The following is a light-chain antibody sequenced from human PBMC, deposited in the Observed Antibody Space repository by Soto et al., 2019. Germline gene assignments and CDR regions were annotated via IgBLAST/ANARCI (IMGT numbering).Light chain of an antibody. V-gene: IGKV1-5*03. J-gene: IGKJ4*01. Sequence: DIQMTQSPSTLSASVGDRVTITCRASQSISSWLAWYQQKPGKDPKLLIYKASSLESRVTSRFSGRGFGTEFTLTISSLLPDDFATYFCQQYKSYPLTCGGGTKVQL. CDR2: KAS. CDR3: QQYKSYPLT. CDR1: QSISSW.